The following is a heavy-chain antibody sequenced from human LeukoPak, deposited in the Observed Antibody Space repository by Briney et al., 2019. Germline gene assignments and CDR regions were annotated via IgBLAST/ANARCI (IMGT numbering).Heavy chain of an antibody. V-gene: IGHV4-39*01. J-gene: IGHJ3*02. CDR2: IYYSGST. D-gene: IGHD1-26*01. Sequence: SETLSLTCTVSGGSINSSISYWGWIRQPPGKGLEWIGTIYYSGSTNYSPSLKSRVTVSVDTSKNQFSLKLSSVTAADTAVYHCARQTSAMAFDIWGQGIMVTVSS. CDR3: ARQTSAMAFDI. CDR1: GGSINSSISY.